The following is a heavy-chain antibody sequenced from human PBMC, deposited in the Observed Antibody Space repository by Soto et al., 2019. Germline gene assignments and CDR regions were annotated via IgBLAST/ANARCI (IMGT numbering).Heavy chain of an antibody. D-gene: IGHD1-20*01. J-gene: IGHJ4*02. CDR1: GYTFTHHG. V-gene: IGHV1-18*01. CDR2: ISAFTDFT. CDR3: VKDRPRLTQNTDGIF. Sequence: QVQLVQSGAEVKKPGASVKVSCQTSGYTFTHHGISWVRQAPGQGLAWVGWISAFTDFTDYAQKFQGRVTLTTDKPTSTAYRELRSRTSNDTAVYYCVKDRPRLTQNTDGIFWGQGTLVTVSS.